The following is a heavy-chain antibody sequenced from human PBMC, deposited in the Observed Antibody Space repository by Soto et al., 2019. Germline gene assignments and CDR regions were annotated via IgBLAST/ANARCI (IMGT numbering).Heavy chain of an antibody. CDR2: ISSSSDNT. CDR3: ARLSKGSLVTA. J-gene: IGHJ4*02. Sequence: LVESGGALVYPGGSRRLSCIASVFSFSDYSMNWVRQAPGKGLQWVSYISSSSDNTYYADSVKGRFTVSRDNGKNALFLEMNSLRDDDTATYHCARLSKGSLVTAWRQGTRVPVSS. D-gene: IGHD2-21*02. CDR1: VFSFSDYS. V-gene: IGHV3-48*02.